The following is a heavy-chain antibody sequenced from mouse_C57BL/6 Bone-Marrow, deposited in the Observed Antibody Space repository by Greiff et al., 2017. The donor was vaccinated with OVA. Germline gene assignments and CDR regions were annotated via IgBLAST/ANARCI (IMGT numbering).Heavy chain of an antibody. CDR3: ARRFAY. J-gene: IGHJ3*01. Sequence: QVQLQQPGAELVKPGASVKLSCKASGYTFTSYWMQWVKQRPGQGLEWIGEIDPSDSYTNYNQKFKGKATLTVDTSSSTAYMQLSSLTSEDSAVYYCARRFAYCGQGTLVTVSA. V-gene: IGHV1-50*01. CDR2: IDPSDSYT. CDR1: GYTFTSYW.